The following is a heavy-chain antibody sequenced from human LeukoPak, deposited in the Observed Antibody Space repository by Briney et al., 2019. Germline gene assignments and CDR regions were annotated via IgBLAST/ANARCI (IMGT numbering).Heavy chain of an antibody. Sequence: SETLSLTCTVSGGSISSSSYYWGWIRQPPGKGLEWIGSIYYSGSTYYNPSLKSRVTISVDTSKNQFSLKLSSVTAADTAVYYCARGGEYYDFWSGYLDYWGQGTLVTVSS. CDR2: IYYSGST. J-gene: IGHJ4*02. CDR3: ARGGEYYDFWSGYLDY. CDR1: GGSISSSSYY. V-gene: IGHV4-39*07. D-gene: IGHD3-3*01.